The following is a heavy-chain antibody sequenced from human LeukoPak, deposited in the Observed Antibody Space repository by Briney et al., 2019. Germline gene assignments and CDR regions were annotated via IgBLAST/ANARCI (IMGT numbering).Heavy chain of an antibody. V-gene: IGHV3-7*01. D-gene: IGHD2-2*01. J-gene: IGHJ5*02. Sequence: GGSLRLSCAASGFTFSSYWMSWVRQAPGKALEWVANIKQDGSEKYYVDSVKGRFTISRDNSKNTLYLQMNSLRAEDTAVYYCAREAAEYCSSTSCYGNWFDPWGQGTLVTVSS. CDR2: IKQDGSEK. CDR3: AREAAEYCSSTSCYGNWFDP. CDR1: GFTFSSYW.